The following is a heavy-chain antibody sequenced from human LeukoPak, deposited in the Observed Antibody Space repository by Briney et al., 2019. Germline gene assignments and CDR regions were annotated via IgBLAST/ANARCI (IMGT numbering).Heavy chain of an antibody. D-gene: IGHD4-17*01. J-gene: IGHJ3*02. Sequence: GGSLRLSCAASGFTFSSYSMNWVRQAPGKGLEWVSSISSSSSYIYYADSVKGRFTISRDNAKNSLYLQMNSLRAEDTAVYYCARDNSVTTVTTDAFDIWGQGTMVTVSS. CDR2: ISSSSSYI. V-gene: IGHV3-21*01. CDR3: ARDNSVTTVTTDAFDI. CDR1: GFTFSSYS.